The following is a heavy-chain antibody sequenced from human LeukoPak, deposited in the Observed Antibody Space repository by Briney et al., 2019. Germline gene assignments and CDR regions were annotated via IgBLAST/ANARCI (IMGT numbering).Heavy chain of an antibody. J-gene: IGHJ5*02. Sequence: LSETLSLTCAVYGGSFSGYYWSWIRQPPGKGLEWIGEINHSGSTNYNPPLKSRVTISVDTSKNQFSLKLSSVTAADTAVYYCARSYYGSGSYYKGRWFDPWGQGTLVTVSS. D-gene: IGHD3-10*01. CDR3: ARSYYGSGSYYKGRWFDP. CDR1: GGSFSGYY. V-gene: IGHV4-34*01. CDR2: INHSGST.